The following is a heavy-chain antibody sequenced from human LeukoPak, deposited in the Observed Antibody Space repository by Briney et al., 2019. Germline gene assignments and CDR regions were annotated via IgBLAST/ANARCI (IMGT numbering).Heavy chain of an antibody. V-gene: IGHV3-74*01. D-gene: IGHD2/OR15-2a*01. CDR2: ISTDGSSS. CDR3: ASYLTSIPSGMDV. CDR1: VFTFSRYW. J-gene: IGHJ6*02. Sequence: PGGSLRLSCAASVFTFSRYWMHSLRQGPGQGLVWVSRISTDGSSSTYADSVKGRFTISRDNGKNTLYLQMNSLRAEDTAVYYCASYLTSIPSGMDVWGQGTTVIVSS.